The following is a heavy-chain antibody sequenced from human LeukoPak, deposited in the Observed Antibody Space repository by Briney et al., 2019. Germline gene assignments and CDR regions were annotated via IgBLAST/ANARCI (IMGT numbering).Heavy chain of an antibody. CDR2: IYSGGST. Sequence: GGSLRLSCAASGFTVSSNYMSWVRQAPGKGLEWVSVIYSGGSTYYADSVKGRFTISRDNSKNTLYLQMNGLRAEDTAVYYCARDFRSRDAFDIWGQGTMVTVSS. J-gene: IGHJ3*02. CDR3: ARDFRSRDAFDI. CDR1: GFTVSSNY. V-gene: IGHV3-66*02. D-gene: IGHD3-3*01.